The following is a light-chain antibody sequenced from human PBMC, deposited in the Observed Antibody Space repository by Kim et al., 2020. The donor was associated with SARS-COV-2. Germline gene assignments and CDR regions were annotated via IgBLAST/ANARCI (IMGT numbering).Light chain of an antibody. J-gene: IGLJ2*01. Sequence: QSVLTQPPSASGTPGQRVTFSCVGSRSNIGSNFVYWYQQFPRMAPKLLIYRNSQRPSGVPDRFSGSKSDTSASLTINGLRSEDEAHYYCATWDDILDGQIFGGGTKLTVL. V-gene: IGLV1-47*01. CDR3: ATWDDILDGQI. CDR2: RNS. CDR1: RSNIGSNF.